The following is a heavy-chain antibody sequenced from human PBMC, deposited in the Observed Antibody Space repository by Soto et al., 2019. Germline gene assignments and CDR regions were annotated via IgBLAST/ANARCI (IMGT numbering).Heavy chain of an antibody. CDR1: GFTFSSYA. V-gene: IGHV3-30-3*01. Sequence: QVQLVESGGGVVQPGRSLRLSCAASGFTFSSYAMHWVRQAPGKGLEWVAGISFDGSNKYYADSVNDRFTISRDNSKNTLYVQMGSLRAEDTAVYYCGRDRRFGNGYSLGFDCWWPGTLVTVSS. D-gene: IGHD3-16*01. CDR2: ISFDGSNK. J-gene: IGHJ4*02. CDR3: GRDRRFGNGYSLGFDC.